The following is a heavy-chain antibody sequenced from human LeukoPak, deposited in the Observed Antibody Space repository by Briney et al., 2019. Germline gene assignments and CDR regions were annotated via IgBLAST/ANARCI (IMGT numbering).Heavy chain of an antibody. V-gene: IGHV3-48*03. Sequence: GGSLRLSCAASGFTFSSYEMNWVRQAPGKGLEWVSYISSSGSTIYYADSVKGRFTISRDNAKNSLYLQMNSLRAEDTAVYYCARLGRYGDYGPSYYGMDVWSQGTTVTVSS. J-gene: IGHJ6*02. CDR1: GFTFSSYE. CDR2: ISSSGSTI. D-gene: IGHD4-17*01. CDR3: ARLGRYGDYGPSYYGMDV.